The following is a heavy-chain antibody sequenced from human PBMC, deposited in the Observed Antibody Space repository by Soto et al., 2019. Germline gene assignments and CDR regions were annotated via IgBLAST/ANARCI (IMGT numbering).Heavy chain of an antibody. J-gene: IGHJ5*02. CDR3: ARQMYSSSSVGWFDP. V-gene: IGHV4-59*08. CDR1: GGSISSYY. Sequence: SETLSLTCTVSGGSISSYYWSWIRQPPGKGLEWIGYIYYSGSTNYNPSLKSRVIISVDTSKNQFSLKLSSVTAADTAVYYCARQMYSSSSVGWFDPWGQGTLVTVSS. D-gene: IGHD6-13*01. CDR2: IYYSGST.